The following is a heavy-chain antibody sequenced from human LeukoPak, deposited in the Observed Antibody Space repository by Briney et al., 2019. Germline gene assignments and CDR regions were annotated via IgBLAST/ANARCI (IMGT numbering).Heavy chain of an antibody. J-gene: IGHJ4*02. CDR1: GFTFSSYA. Sequence: GGSLRLSCAASGFTFSSYAMSWVRQAPGKGLEWVSAVSGSGGSTYYADSVKGRFTISRDNSKNTLYLQMNTLRSQDTAACYCWNPTLTTVMYWGQGTLVTVSS. CDR3: WNPTLTTVMY. D-gene: IGHD4-17*01. CDR2: VSGSGGST. V-gene: IGHV3-23*01.